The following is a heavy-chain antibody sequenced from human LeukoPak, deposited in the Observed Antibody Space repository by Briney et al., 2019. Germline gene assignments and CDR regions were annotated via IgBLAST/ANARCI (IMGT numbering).Heavy chain of an antibody. Sequence: GGSLRLSCAASGFTFSSYAMSWVRQAPGKGLDWVSAISAGGDSTYHADSVKGRFTISRDNSKNTLYLQLNSLRAEDTAVYCAKGAYGPVGHYSFDYWGQGTQVTVSS. D-gene: IGHD3-10*01. CDR1: GFTFSSYA. J-gene: IGHJ4*02. CDR3: AKGAYGPVGHYSFDY. CDR2: ISAGGDST. V-gene: IGHV3-23*01.